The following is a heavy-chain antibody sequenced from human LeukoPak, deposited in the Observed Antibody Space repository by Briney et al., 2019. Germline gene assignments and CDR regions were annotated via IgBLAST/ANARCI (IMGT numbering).Heavy chain of an antibody. CDR3: ARDGDYGDYLDAFDI. J-gene: IGHJ3*02. D-gene: IGHD4-17*01. V-gene: IGHV4-59*01. Sequence: PSETLSLTCTVSGGSISSYYRSWIRQPPGKGLEWIGYIYYSGSTNYNPSLKSRVTISVDTSKNQFSLKLSSVTAADTAVYYCARDGDYGDYLDAFDIWGQGTMVTVSS. CDR1: GGSISSYY. CDR2: IYYSGST.